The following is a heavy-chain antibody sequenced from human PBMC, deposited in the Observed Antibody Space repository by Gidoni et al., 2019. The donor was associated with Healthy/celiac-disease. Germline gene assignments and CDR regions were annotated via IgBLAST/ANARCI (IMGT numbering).Heavy chain of an antibody. V-gene: IGHV4-59*01. CDR2: IYYSGST. D-gene: IGHD4-4*01. CDR1: GGSISRYY. Sequence: QVQLQDSGPGLLNPSATMSLTCTVPGGSISRYYWSWIRQPPGKVMEWIGFIYYSGSTNYNPSLKSRVTISVDTSKNQFSLKLSSVTAADTAVYYCARKEVTWSFDYWGQGTLVTVSS. CDR3: ARKEVTWSFDY. J-gene: IGHJ4*02.